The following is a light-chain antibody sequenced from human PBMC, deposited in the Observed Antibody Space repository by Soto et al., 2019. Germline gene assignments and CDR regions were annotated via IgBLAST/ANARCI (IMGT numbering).Light chain of an antibody. CDR3: XQXXXXXRT. V-gene: IGKV3-20*01. CDR1: QSINSF. J-gene: IGKJ1*01. Sequence: IVLTQSPGTLSLYQGEEATLSCRASQSINSFLAWYQQRRGQAPRLLIHGASNRATGIPDRFSGSGSGTDFTLTISRLEPEDFAVYXXXQXXXXXRTFXXGTKV. CDR2: GAS.